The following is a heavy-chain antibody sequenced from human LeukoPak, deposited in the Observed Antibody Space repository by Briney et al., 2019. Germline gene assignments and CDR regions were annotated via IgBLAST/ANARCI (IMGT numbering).Heavy chain of an antibody. V-gene: IGHV3-30*18. CDR2: ISYDETDK. Sequence: GRSLRLSCAASGFTFSNYGMHWVRQAPGKGLEWVAVISYDETDKYYADSVKGRFTISRDNSKNTLYLQMNSLRPEDTAVYYCAKGVVAATNAAYYGMDVWGQGTTVTVSS. D-gene: IGHD2-15*01. CDR1: GFTFSNYG. CDR3: AKGVVAATNAAYYGMDV. J-gene: IGHJ6*02.